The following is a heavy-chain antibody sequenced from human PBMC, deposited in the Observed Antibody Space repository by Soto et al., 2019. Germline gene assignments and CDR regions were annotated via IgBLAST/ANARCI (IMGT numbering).Heavy chain of an antibody. CDR3: ARALRGYGGYDFDY. J-gene: IGHJ4*02. D-gene: IGHD5-12*01. V-gene: IGHV3-7*01. CDR1: GFTFNTYW. Sequence: EVQLVASGGGLVQPGGSLRLSCAASGFTFNTYWMTWVRQTPGKGLEWVANMKQDGSEKYYVDSVKGRFTISRDNAKNSLYLQMNSLRAEDTAVYYCARALRGYGGYDFDYWGQGTLVTVSS. CDR2: MKQDGSEK.